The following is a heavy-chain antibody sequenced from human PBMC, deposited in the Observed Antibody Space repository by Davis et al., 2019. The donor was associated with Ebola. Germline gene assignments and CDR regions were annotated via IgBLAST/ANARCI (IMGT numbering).Heavy chain of an antibody. CDR1: GYTFTSYG. Sequence: ASVKVSCKASGYTFTSYGISWVRQAPGQGLEWMGWISAYNGNTNYAQKLQGRVTITADKSTSTAYMELSSLRSEDTAVYYCARDDGPDIVATTHFDYWGQGTLVTVSS. D-gene: IGHD5-12*01. CDR3: ARDDGPDIVATTHFDY. CDR2: ISAYNGNT. J-gene: IGHJ4*02. V-gene: IGHV1-18*01.